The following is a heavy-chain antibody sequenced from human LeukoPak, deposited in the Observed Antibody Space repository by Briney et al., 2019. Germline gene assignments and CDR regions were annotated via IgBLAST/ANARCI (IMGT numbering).Heavy chain of an antibody. Sequence: GGSLRLSCAASGFTFSSYGMHWVRQAAGKGLEWVAVISYDGSNKYYADSVKGRFTISRDNSKNTLYLQMNSLRAEDTAVYYCAGGRGWKPDYWGQGTLVTVSS. J-gene: IGHJ4*02. CDR2: ISYDGSNK. D-gene: IGHD2-15*01. CDR3: AGGRGWKPDY. V-gene: IGHV3-30*03. CDR1: GFTFSSYG.